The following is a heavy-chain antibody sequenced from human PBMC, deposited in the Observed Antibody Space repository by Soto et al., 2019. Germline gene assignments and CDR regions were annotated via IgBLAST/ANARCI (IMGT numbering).Heavy chain of an antibody. J-gene: IGHJ6*02. CDR1: GFTFSSYG. CDR3: ARGLPLLYSNYAGRYYYGMDV. CDR2: IWYDGSNK. D-gene: IGHD4-4*01. Sequence: QVQLVESGGGVVQPGRSLRLSCAASGFTFSSYGMHWVRQAPGKGLEWVAVIWYDGSNKYYADSVKGRFTISRDNSKNTLYLQVNSLRAEDTAVYYCARGLPLLYSNYAGRYYYGMDVWGQGTTVTVSS. V-gene: IGHV3-33*01.